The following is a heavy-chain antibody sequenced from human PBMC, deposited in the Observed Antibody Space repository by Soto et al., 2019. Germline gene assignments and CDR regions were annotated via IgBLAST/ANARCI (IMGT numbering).Heavy chain of an antibody. Sequence: QVQLVQSGAEVKKPGSSVKVSCKASGGTFSSYAISWVRQAPGQGLEWMGGIIPIFGTANYAQKFQGRVTLTADESTSTAYMELSSLRSEDTAVYYCARDPRRDGYNRQAFDIWGQGTMVTVSS. CDR3: ARDPRRDGYNRQAFDI. D-gene: IGHD5-12*01. CDR1: GGTFSSYA. V-gene: IGHV1-69*01. CDR2: IIPIFGTA. J-gene: IGHJ3*02.